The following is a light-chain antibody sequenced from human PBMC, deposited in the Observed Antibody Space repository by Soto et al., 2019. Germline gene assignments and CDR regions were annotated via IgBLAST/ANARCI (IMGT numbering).Light chain of an antibody. CDR2: AAS. CDR3: QKYNSAPRT. V-gene: IGKV1-27*01. CDR1: QGISNY. Sequence: DIQMTQSPSSLSASVGDRVTITCRASQGISNYLAWYQQKPGKVPKLLIYAASTLQSGVPSRFSGSGSGTDFTLNNSRLQPEKCANYYCQKYNSAPRTFGQGTKVEIK. J-gene: IGKJ1*01.